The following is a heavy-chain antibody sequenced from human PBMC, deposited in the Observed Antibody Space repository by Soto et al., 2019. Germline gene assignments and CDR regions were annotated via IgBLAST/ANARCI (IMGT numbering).Heavy chain of an antibody. CDR1: GFTFSSYP. CDR3: GRDPMTTVTTDNFYSYMDV. Sequence: GGSLRLSCAASGFTFSSYPMHWVRQAPGKGLEHVSAISSNGDYIYYANSVKGRFTISRDNSKNTLFLQMGSLRVEDMAVYWCGRDPMTTVTTDNFYSYMDVWGKGTTVNVSS. V-gene: IGHV3-64*01. D-gene: IGHD4-17*01. CDR2: ISSNGDYI. J-gene: IGHJ6*03.